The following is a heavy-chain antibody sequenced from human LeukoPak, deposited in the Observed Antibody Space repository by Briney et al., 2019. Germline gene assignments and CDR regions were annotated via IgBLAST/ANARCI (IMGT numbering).Heavy chain of an antibody. J-gene: IGHJ6*02. Sequence: GGSLRLSCAASGFTFSSYAMHWVRQAPGKGLEWVAVISYDGSNKCYADSVKGRFTISRDNSKNTLYLQMNSLRAEDTAVYYCARGADLIVVVPAAMALGDVWGQGTTVTVSS. CDR3: ARGADLIVVVPAAMALGDV. V-gene: IGHV3-30-3*01. CDR1: GFTFSSYA. CDR2: ISYDGSNK. D-gene: IGHD2-2*01.